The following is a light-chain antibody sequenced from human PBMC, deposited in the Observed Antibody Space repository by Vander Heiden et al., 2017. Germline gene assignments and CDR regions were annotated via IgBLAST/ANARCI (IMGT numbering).Light chain of an antibody. CDR2: AAS. CDR3: QQSYSTPQT. CDR1: ERISSY. Sequence: DIQMTPSPSSLSASVGDRGTITCRARERISSYLNWYQQKPGKAPKLLIYAASSLQSGVPSRFSGSGSGTDFTLTISSLQPEDFATYYCQQSYSTPQTFGQGTKLEIK. V-gene: IGKV1-39*01. J-gene: IGKJ2*01.